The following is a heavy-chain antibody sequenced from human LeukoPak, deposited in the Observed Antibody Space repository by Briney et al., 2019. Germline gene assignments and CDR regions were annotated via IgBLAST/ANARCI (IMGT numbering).Heavy chain of an antibody. CDR1: GGSIKNYY. J-gene: IGHJ6*02. V-gene: IGHV4-59*01. Sequence: SETLSLTCALSGGSIKNYYWSWIRQPLGKGLEWIGYVYYAGTTSYNPSLKSRVTISVETSKNQFSLTLNSVTAADTAVYHCARQSDPYYHYGLDFWGQGTTVIVSS. CDR3: ARQSDPYYHYGLDF. CDR2: VYYAGTT.